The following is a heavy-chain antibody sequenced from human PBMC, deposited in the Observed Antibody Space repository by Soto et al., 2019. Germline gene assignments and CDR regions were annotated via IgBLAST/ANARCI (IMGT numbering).Heavy chain of an antibody. V-gene: IGHV3-9*01. CDR1: GFTFDDYA. CDR2: ISWNSGSI. J-gene: IGHJ6*03. D-gene: IGHD2-15*01. Sequence: GGSLRLSCAASGFTFDDYAMHWVRQAPGKGLEWVSGISWNSGSIGYADSVKGRFTISRDNAKNSLYLQLNSLRAEDTALYYCAKGAATQYYYYYYMDVWGKGTTVTVSS. CDR3: AKGAATQYYYYYYMDV.